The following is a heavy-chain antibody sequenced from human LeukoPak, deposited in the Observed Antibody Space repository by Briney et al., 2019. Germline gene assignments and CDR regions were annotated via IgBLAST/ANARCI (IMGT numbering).Heavy chain of an antibody. J-gene: IGHJ3*02. CDR1: GYTFINNL. V-gene: IGHV1-46*01. CDR3: ARDHTAWSGRYYGGAFDI. CDR2: INPTGTTT. D-gene: IGHD1-26*01. Sequence: GASVKVSCKASGYTFINNLMHWVRQAPGQGLEWVGLINPTGTTTLYAQKFQGRVTLTRDMSTSTDYMELRSLKSEDTAVYYCARDHTAWSGRYYGGAFDIWGQGTMVTVSS.